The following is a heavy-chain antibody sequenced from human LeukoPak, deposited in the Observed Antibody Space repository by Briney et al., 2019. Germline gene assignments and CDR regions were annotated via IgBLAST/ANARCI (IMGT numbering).Heavy chain of an antibody. CDR1: GYTFTSYG. J-gene: IGHJ4*02. CDR2: ISAYNGNT. D-gene: IGHD3-9*01. CDR3: ARAIQRYSDWSHMGQFDY. Sequence: GASVKVSCKASGYTFTSYGISWVRQAPGQGLEWMGWISAYNGNTNYAQKLQGRVTMTTDTSTSTAYMELRSLRSDDTAVYYCARAIQRYSDWSHMGQFDYWGQGTLVTVSS. V-gene: IGHV1-18*01.